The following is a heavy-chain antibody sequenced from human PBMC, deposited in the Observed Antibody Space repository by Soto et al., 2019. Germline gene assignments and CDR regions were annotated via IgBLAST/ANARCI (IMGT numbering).Heavy chain of an antibody. J-gene: IGHJ3*01. CDR3: ARECGGDCSNAFDL. D-gene: IGHD2-21*01. CDR2: LYSGAGT. Sequence: ESGGGLVPPGGSLRLSCAASGFTVSSNYMNWVRQAPGKGLEWLSVLYSGAGTYYADSVKDRFTISRDNSKNTLYLQLNSLRAEDTAIYYCARECGGDCSNAFDLWGQGTMVTVSP. V-gene: IGHV3-66*01. CDR1: GFTVSSNY.